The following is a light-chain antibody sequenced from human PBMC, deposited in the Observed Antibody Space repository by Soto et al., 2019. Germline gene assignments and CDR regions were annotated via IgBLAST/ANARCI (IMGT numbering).Light chain of an antibody. Sequence: SVLTQPRSVSAAPGQKVTISCSGSSSNIGGNSVSWYQQLPGTAPKLLIYDDNKRPSGIPARFSGSKSGTSATLGITVFQTGDEADYYCGSWDSSLSAYVFGTGTKV. J-gene: IGLJ1*01. CDR1: SSNIGGNS. CDR3: GSWDSSLSAYV. V-gene: IGLV1-51*01. CDR2: DDN.